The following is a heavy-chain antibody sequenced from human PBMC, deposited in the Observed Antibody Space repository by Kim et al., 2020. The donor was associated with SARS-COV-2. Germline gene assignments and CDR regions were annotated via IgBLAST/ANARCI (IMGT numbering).Heavy chain of an antibody. D-gene: IGHD6-19*01. CDR2: ISSSSSTI. V-gene: IGHV3-11*01. CDR3: AGNRAQSAVAGIT. CDR1: GFTFTDYY. Sequence: GGSLRLSCAASGFTFTDYYMSWIRQAPGKGLEWVSYISSSSSTIYYADSVKGRFTISRHNAKNSLYLQMNSLRAEDTAVYYCAGNRAQSAVAGITWGRGTRVTVS. J-gene: IGHJ5*02.